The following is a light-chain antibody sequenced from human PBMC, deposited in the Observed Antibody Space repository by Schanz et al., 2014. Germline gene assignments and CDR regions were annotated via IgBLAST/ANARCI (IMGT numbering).Light chain of an antibody. Sequence: QSVLTQSPSASASLGASVKLTCTLSSGHSSYAIAWHQQQPERGPRYLMKLNSDGSHSKGDGIPDRFSGSSSGAERYLTISSLQSEDEADYYCQTWGTATVFGGGTKVTVL. V-gene: IGLV4-69*01. CDR3: QTWGTATV. J-gene: IGLJ2*01. CDR2: LNSDGSH. CDR1: SGHSSYA.